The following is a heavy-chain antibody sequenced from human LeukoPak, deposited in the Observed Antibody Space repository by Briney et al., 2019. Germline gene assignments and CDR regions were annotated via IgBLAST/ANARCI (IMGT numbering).Heavy chain of an antibody. Sequence: SETLSLTCDIFGDSISDYYWSWIRQPAGKGLEWIGRLHGSAAIKYNPSLRSRLGLSGDTSKNQFSLKLTSVTAADTAVYYCAREARLASAAGLDVWGQGTMATVS. CDR2: LHGSAAI. CDR1: GDSISDYY. CDR3: AREARLASAAGLDV. V-gene: IGHV4-4*07. D-gene: IGHD5-12*01. J-gene: IGHJ6*02.